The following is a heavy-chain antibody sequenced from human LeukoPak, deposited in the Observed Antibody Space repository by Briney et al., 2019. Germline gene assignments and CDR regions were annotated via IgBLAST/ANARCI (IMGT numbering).Heavy chain of an antibody. Sequence: PGGSLRLSCAASGFTFSSYAMSWVRQAPGKGLEWVSAISGSGGSTYYADSVKGRFTISRDNSKNTLYLQMNSLRAEDTAVYYCAKDGEPLPAASTGVFDYWGQGTLVTVSS. CDR2: ISGSGGST. J-gene: IGHJ4*02. D-gene: IGHD2-2*01. V-gene: IGHV3-23*01. CDR1: GFTFSSYA. CDR3: AKDGEPLPAASTGVFDY.